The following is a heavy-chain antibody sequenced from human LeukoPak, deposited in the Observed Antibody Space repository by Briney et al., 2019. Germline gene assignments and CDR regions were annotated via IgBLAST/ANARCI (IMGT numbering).Heavy chain of an antibody. D-gene: IGHD6-13*01. CDR3: ARDKYLAAAGPDY. CDR1: GYTFTGYY. Sequence: ASVKVSCKASGYTFTGYYMHWVRQAPGQGLEWMGWINPNSGGTNYAQKLQGRVTMTRDTSISTAYMGLGRLRSDDTAVCYCARDKYLAAAGPDYWGQGTLVTVSS. J-gene: IGHJ4*02. V-gene: IGHV1-2*02. CDR2: INPNSGGT.